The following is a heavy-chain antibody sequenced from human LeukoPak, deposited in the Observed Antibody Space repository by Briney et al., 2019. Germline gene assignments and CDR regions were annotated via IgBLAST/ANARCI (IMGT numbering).Heavy chain of an antibody. Sequence: GGSLRLSCAASGFTFSSYWMSWVRQAPGKGLEWVANIKQDGSEKYYVDSVKGRFTISRDNAKNSLYPQMNRLRAEDTAVYFCSRNPTAYNWFDPWGQGTLVTVSS. CDR3: SRNPTAYNWFDP. D-gene: IGHD1-14*01. V-gene: IGHV3-7*01. CDR2: IKQDGSEK. CDR1: GFTFSSYW. J-gene: IGHJ5*02.